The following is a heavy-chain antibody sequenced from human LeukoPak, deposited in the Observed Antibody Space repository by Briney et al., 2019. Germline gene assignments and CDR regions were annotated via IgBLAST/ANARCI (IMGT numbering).Heavy chain of an antibody. Sequence: SETLSLTCTVSGGSISDYYRSWFRQPAGKGLEWIGRIYSSGSTNYNPSLKSRVTMSVDRSKNQFSLKLTSVTAADTAVYYCARYETRAVTPLENWGQGTLVTVSS. CDR3: ARYETRAVTPLEN. CDR1: GGSISDYY. CDR2: IYSSGST. J-gene: IGHJ4*02. V-gene: IGHV4-4*07. D-gene: IGHD2-15*01.